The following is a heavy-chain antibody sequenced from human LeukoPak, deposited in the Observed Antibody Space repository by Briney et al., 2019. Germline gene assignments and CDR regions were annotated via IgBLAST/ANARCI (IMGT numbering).Heavy chain of an antibody. J-gene: IGHJ4*02. CDR2: INHSGST. CDR3: ARGLVVVTASYYFDY. D-gene: IGHD2-21*02. V-gene: IGHV4-34*01. Sequence: SETLSLTCAVYGGSFSGYYWSWIRQPPGKGLEWIGEINHSGSTNYNPSLKSRVAISVDTSKNQFSLKLSSVTAADTAVYYCARGLVVVTASYYFDYWGQGTLVTVSS. CDR1: GGSFSGYY.